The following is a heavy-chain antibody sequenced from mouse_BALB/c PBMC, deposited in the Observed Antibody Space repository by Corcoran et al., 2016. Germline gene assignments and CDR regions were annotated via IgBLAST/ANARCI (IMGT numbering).Heavy chain of an antibody. CDR3: ALYGSWFAY. V-gene: IGHV14-1*02. J-gene: IGHJ3*01. D-gene: IGHD2-1*01. CDR2: IDPENGNT. CDR1: GFNIKDYY. Sequence: EVQLQQSGAELVRPGALVKLSCKASGFNIKDYYMHWGKQRPEQGLEWIGWIDPENGNTIYDPKFQGKASITADTSSNTAYLQLSSLTSEDTAVYYCALYGSWFAYWGQGTLVTVSA.